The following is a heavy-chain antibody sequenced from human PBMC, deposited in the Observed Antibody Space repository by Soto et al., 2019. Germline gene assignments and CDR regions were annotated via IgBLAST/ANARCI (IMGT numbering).Heavy chain of an antibody. CDR1: GGSINTFY. CDR2: IFSSGGT. CDR3: AREGSYSAYNFAHGIQLWSFDF. J-gene: IGHJ4*02. V-gene: IGHV4-4*07. Sequence: SETLSLTCTISGGSINTFYWSWVRQPAGKGLEWIGRIFSSGGTSFNPSLESRVAMSVDTSKNHFSLNLSSVTAADMAVYYCAREGSYSAYNFAHGIQLWSFDFWGQRALVTVSS. D-gene: IGHD5-12*01.